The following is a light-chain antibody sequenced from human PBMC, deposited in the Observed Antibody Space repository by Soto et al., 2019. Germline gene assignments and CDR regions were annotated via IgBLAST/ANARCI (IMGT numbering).Light chain of an antibody. V-gene: IGLV2-8*01. CDR2: EVS. CDR1: SSDVGGYNY. CDR3: SSYAGSYRV. Sequence: QSVLTQPPSASGSPGQSVTISCTGTSSDVGGYNYVSWYQQHPGKAPKLMIYEVSKRPSGVPDRFSGSKPGNTASLTVSGLQAEDEADYYCSSYAGSYRVFGTGTKVTVL. J-gene: IGLJ1*01.